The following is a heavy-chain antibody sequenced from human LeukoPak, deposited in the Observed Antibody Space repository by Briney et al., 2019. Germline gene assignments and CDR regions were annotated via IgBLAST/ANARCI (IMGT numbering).Heavy chain of an antibody. CDR1: GGSFSVYY. V-gene: IGHV4-34*01. CDR3: ARARSGYYYDSSGYLYFDY. Sequence: SETLSLTCAVYGGSFSVYYWCWIRQPPEKGLGRMGEINHSVSTNYNPSLKSRVTISVDTAKNQFSLKLSSVTAADTAVYYCARARSGYYYDSSGYLYFDYWGQGTLVTVSS. J-gene: IGHJ4*02. CDR2: INHSVST. D-gene: IGHD3-22*01.